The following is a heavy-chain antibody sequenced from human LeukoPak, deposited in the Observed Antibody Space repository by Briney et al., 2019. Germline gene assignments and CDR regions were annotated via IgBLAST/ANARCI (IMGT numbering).Heavy chain of an antibody. J-gene: IGHJ4*02. V-gene: IGHV4-61*01. CDR1: GGSITSGYYY. D-gene: IGHD6-19*01. Sequence: SETLSLTCTVAGGSITSGYYYWSWIRQPPGKGLEWIGYIYYSGSTNYNPSLKSRVTISVDTSKNQFSLKLSSVTAADTAVYYCAIFHSSGWYYFDCWGQGTLVTVSS. CDR3: AIFHSSGWYYFDC. CDR2: IYYSGST.